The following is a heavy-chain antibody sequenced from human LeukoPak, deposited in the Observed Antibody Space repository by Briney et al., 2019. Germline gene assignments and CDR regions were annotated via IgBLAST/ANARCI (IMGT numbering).Heavy chain of an antibody. J-gene: IGHJ4*02. CDR2: IKSKTDGGTT. CDR3: TTELYTYGPFFDY. V-gene: IGHV3-15*01. CDR1: GFTFSNAW. Sequence: PGGSLRPSCAASGFTFSNAWMSWVRQAPGKGLEWVGRIKSKTDGGTTDYAAPVQGRFTISRDDSKNTLYLQLNSLKTEDTAVYYCTTELYTYGPFFDYWGQGTLVTVFS. D-gene: IGHD3-3*01.